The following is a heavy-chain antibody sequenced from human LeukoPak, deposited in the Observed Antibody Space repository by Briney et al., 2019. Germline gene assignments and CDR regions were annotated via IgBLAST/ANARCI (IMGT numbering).Heavy chain of an antibody. V-gene: IGHV5-51*01. CDR1: GYSFTGYW. CDR3: ARRRYYYDSSGYPSNGFDY. J-gene: IGHJ4*02. CDR2: IYPGDPDT. D-gene: IGHD3-22*01. Sequence: GESLKISCKGSGYSFTGYWNGWVRQTPGKGLEWMGIIYPGDPDTRYSPSFQGQVTISADKSISTAYLQWSSLKASDTAMYYCARRRYYYDSSGYPSNGFDYWGQGTLVTVSS.